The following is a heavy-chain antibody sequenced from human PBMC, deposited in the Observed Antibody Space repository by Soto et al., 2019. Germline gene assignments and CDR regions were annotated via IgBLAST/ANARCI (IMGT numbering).Heavy chain of an antibody. CDR3: ARAGIVVVPAAIPWFDP. CDR1: GGSISSGGYY. J-gene: IGHJ5*02. CDR2: IYYSGST. V-gene: IGHV4-31*03. D-gene: IGHD2-2*01. Sequence: SETLSLTCTVSGGSISSGGYYWSWIRQHPGKGLEWIGYIYYSGSTYYNPSLKSRVTISVDTSKNQFSLKLSSVTAADTAVYYCARAGIVVVPAAIPWFDPWGQGTLVTVSS.